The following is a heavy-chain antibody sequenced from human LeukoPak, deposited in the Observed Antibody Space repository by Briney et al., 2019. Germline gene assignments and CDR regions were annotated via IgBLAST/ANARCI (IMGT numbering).Heavy chain of an antibody. CDR3: AKRAVAGTNYFDY. D-gene: IGHD6-19*01. Sequence: GGSLRLSCAASGFTFSSYAMSWVRQAPGKGLEWVSAISGSGGSTYYADSVKGRCTTSRDNSKNTPYLQMNSLRAEDTAVYYCAKRAVAGTNYFDYWGQGTLVTVSS. J-gene: IGHJ4*02. CDR1: GFTFSSYA. V-gene: IGHV3-23*01. CDR2: ISGSGGST.